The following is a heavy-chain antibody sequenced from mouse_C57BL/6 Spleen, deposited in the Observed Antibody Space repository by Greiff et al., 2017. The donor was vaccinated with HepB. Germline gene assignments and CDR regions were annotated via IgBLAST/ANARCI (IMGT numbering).Heavy chain of an antibody. V-gene: IGHV1-55*01. CDR1: GYTFTSYW. Sequence: QVQLQQPGAELVKPGASVKMSCKASGYTFTSYWITWVKQRPGQGLEWIGDIYPGSGSTNYNEKFKSKATLTVDTSSSTAYMQLSSLTSEDSAVYYCARWYGYDDYYAMDYWGQGTSVTVSS. J-gene: IGHJ4*01. D-gene: IGHD2-2*01. CDR2: IYPGSGST. CDR3: ARWYGYDDYYAMDY.